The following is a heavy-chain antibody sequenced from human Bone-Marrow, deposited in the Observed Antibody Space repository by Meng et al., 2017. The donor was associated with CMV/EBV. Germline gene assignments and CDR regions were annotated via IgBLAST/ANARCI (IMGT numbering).Heavy chain of an antibody. CDR1: GFTFSNAW. J-gene: IGHJ4*02. D-gene: IGHD1-26*01. CDR3: TTDGGSYYGFDY. Sequence: GESLKISCAASGFTFSNAWMSWVRQAPGKGLEWVGRIKSKTDGGTTDYAAPVKGRFTISRDDSKNTLYLQMNSLKTEDTAVYYCTTDGGSYYGFDYWGQGTLVTVSS. CDR2: IKSKTDGGTT. V-gene: IGHV3-15*01.